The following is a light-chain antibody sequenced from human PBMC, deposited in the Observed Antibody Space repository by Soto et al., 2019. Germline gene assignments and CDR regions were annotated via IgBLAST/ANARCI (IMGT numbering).Light chain of an antibody. CDR2: EVS. V-gene: IGLV2-14*01. J-gene: IGLJ1*01. Sequence: QSAPTQPASVSGSPGQSITISCTGTSSDVGGYNYVSWYQQHPGKAPKLMIYEVSNRPSGVSNCFSGSKSGNTASLTISGLQAEDEADYYCSSYTSSSTLVYVFGTGTKLTVL. CDR1: SSDVGGYNY. CDR3: SSYTSSSTLVYV.